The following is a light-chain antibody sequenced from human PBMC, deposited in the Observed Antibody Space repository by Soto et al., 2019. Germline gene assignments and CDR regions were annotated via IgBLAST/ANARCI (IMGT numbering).Light chain of an antibody. CDR1: QNIKNY. Sequence: DIQMTQSPSSLSASVGDRVTITCRASQNIKNYLNWYQQKPGKAPKLLIYAISNLHSGVPSRFSGGGSGTDFTPTINNLQPEDFATYFCKQNSNTPQTFGLGTKVDI. J-gene: IGKJ1*01. V-gene: IGKV1-39*01. CDR2: AIS. CDR3: KQNSNTPQT.